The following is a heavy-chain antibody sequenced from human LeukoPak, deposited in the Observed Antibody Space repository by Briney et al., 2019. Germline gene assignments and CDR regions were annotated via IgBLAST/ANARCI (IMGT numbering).Heavy chain of an antibody. CDR2: IYYSGSI. CDR3: ARAAHGYDFWSGYLD. Sequence: SETLSLTCTVSGGSISSYYWSWIRQPPGKGLEWIGYIYYSGSINYNPSLKSRVTISVDTSKNQFSLKLSSVTAADTAVYYCARAAHGYDFWSGYLDWGQGTLVTVSS. J-gene: IGHJ4*02. V-gene: IGHV4-59*01. D-gene: IGHD3-3*01. CDR1: GGSISSYY.